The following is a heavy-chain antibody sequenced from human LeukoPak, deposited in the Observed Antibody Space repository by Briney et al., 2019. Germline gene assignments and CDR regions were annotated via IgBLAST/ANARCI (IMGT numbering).Heavy chain of an antibody. CDR1: GGSISSGGYY. D-gene: IGHD3-22*01. Sequence: SQTLSLTCTASGGSISSGGYYWSWIRQHPGKGLEWIGYIYYSGSTYYNPSLKSRVTISVDTSKNQFSLKLSSVTAADTAVYYCARGRVNYYDRRHWFDPWGQGTLVTVSS. CDR3: ARGRVNYYDRRHWFDP. V-gene: IGHV4-31*03. CDR2: IYYSGST. J-gene: IGHJ5*02.